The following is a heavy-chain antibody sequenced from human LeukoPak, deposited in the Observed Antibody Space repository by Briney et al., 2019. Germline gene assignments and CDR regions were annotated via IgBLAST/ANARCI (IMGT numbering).Heavy chain of an antibody. Sequence: SETLSLICTVSGGSVSSRPHYWSWIRQPPGKGLEWIAYIHYSGSTKYNPSPKSRLTISLDTSKNQFSLHLTSVTAADTAVYFCARTWDYWGQGTLVTVSS. J-gene: IGHJ4*02. V-gene: IGHV4-61*01. CDR2: IHYSGST. CDR1: GGSVSSRPHY. CDR3: ARTWDY.